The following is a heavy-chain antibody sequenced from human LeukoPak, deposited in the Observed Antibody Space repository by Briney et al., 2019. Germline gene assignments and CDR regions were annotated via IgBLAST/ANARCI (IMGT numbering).Heavy chain of an antibody. CDR3: AALALYGDPPPL. D-gene: IGHD4-17*01. CDR2: IVVGSGNT. V-gene: IGHV1-58*01. CDR1: GFTFTSSA. J-gene: IGHJ4*02. Sequence: GTSVKVSCKASGFTFTSSAVQWVRRARGQRLEWIGWIVVGSGNTNYAQKFQERVTITRDMSTSTAYMELSSLRSEDTAVYYCAALALYGDPPPLWGQGTLVTVSS.